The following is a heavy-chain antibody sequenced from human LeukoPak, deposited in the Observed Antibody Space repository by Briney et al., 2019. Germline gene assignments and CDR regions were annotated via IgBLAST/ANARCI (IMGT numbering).Heavy chain of an antibody. CDR2: ISSSSSNR. V-gene: IGHV3-11*06. CDR3: ARAQYYLDS. CDR1: GFTFSDYY. Sequence: GGALRLSCAASGFTFSDYYMSWIRQAPGKGLEWVSYISSSSSNRNYADSVKGRFTISRDNAKNSLDLQMNSLRAEDTAVYYCARAQYYLDSWGQGTLVTVSS. J-gene: IGHJ4*02.